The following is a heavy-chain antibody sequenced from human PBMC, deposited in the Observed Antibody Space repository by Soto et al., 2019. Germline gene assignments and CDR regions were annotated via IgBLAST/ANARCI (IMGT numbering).Heavy chain of an antibody. CDR1: GGSISNSY. CDR2: IYSSGST. CDR3: ARHSPPFFYGSGPWDV. D-gene: IGHD3-10*01. Sequence: QVQLQESGPGLVRPSETLSLTCTVSGGSISNSYWSWIQQSPGKGLEWIGYIYSSGSTNYNPSLKSRVTISIDTSKNQFSLKLSSLSAADTALYYCARHSPPFFYGSGPWDVWGQGTTVTVSS. V-gene: IGHV4-59*08. J-gene: IGHJ6*02.